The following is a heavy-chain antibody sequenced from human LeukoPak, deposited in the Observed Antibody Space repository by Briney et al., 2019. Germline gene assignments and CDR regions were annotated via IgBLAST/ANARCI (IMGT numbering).Heavy chain of an antibody. D-gene: IGHD3-22*01. CDR2: IKQDGSET. CDR3: ARLYQHDSSTYRPVDY. CDR1: GFIFSNYW. Sequence: GGSLRLSCATSGFIFSNYWMSWVRQAPGEGLEGVANIKQDGSETYYVDSVKGRFTISRDDAKNSLYLQMNSLRAEDTAVYYCARLYQHDSSTYRPVDYWGQGTLVSVSS. J-gene: IGHJ4*02. V-gene: IGHV3-7*01.